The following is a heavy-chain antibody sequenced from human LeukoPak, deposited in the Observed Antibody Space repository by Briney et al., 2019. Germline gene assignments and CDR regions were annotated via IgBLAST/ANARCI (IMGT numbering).Heavy chain of an antibody. Sequence: SVKVSCKAPGGTFSSYAISWVRQAPGQGLEWMGGIIPIFGTANYAQKFQGRVTITTDESTSTAYMELSSLRSEDTAVYYCARDVAGINAFDIWGQGTMVTVSS. J-gene: IGHJ3*02. CDR1: GGTFSSYA. CDR3: ARDVAGINAFDI. CDR2: IIPIFGTA. D-gene: IGHD3-22*01. V-gene: IGHV1-69*05.